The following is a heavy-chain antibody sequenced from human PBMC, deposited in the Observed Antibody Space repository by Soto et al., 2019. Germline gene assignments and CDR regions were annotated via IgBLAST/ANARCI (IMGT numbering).Heavy chain of an antibody. Sequence: EVQLVESGGGSVPPGGSLRLSCTASGFSFSDYDMHWVRQVPGKGLEWVSTIGAARDPSYTGAVKHRFTISRENARNSMFLQMNSVTVGDTAVYYCARAYTGRLPRRADYYYALDVWGQGIMVTVSS. CDR2: IGAARDP. J-gene: IGHJ6*02. V-gene: IGHV3-13*05. CDR1: GFSFSDYD. CDR3: ARAYTGRLPRRADYYYALDV. D-gene: IGHD2-15*01.